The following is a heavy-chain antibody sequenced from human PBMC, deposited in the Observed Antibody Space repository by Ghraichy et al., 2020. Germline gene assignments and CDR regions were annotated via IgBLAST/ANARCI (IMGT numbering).Heavy chain of an antibody. CDR2: IIPIFGTA. Sequence: SVKVSCKASGGTFSSYAISWVRQAPGQGLEWMGGIIPIFGTANYAQKFQGRVTITADKSTSTAYMELSSLRSEDTAVYYCAYYDFWSGYFGEYYYGMDVWGQGTTVTVSS. CDR1: GGTFSSYA. V-gene: IGHV1-69*06. D-gene: IGHD3-3*01. CDR3: AYYDFWSGYFGEYYYGMDV. J-gene: IGHJ6*02.